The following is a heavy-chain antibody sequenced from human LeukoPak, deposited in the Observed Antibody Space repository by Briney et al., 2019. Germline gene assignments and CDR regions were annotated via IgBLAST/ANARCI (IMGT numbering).Heavy chain of an antibody. CDR2: IKQDGSEK. CDR1: GFTFSSYW. J-gene: IGHJ4*02. V-gene: IGHV3-7*01. D-gene: IGHD4-17*01. CDR3: ATLVYGDYVGIDY. Sequence: GGSLRLSCAASGFTFSSYWMSWVRQAPGKGLEWVANIKQDGSEKYYVDSVKGRFTISRDNAKNSLYLQMNSLRAEDTAVYYCATLVYGDYVGIDYWGQGTLVTVSS.